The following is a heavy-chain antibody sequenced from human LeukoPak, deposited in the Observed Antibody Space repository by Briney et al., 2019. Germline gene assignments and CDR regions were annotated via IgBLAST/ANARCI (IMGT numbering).Heavy chain of an antibody. Sequence: GGSLRLSCAASGFTFSSYEMNWVRQAPGKGLEWVANIEKDGTEKHYVDSVKGRFTISRDNAKNSLYLQMNSLRAEDTAVYYCARVEGNIVTTTEGYFDYWGQGTLVTVSS. V-gene: IGHV3-7*01. D-gene: IGHD5-12*01. CDR1: GFTFSSYE. CDR3: ARVEGNIVTTTEGYFDY. J-gene: IGHJ4*02. CDR2: IEKDGTEK.